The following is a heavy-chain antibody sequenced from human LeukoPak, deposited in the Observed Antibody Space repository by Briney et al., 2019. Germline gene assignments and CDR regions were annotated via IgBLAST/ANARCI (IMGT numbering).Heavy chain of an antibody. V-gene: IGHV3-74*01. CDR1: GLTFSSYW. J-gene: IGHJ4*02. Sequence: GGSLRLSCAASGLTFSSYWMHWVRQAPGKGLGWVSRINSDGSSTSYADSVKGRFTISRDNAKNTLYLQMNSLRAEDTAVYYCGRDDQVVVMDYWGQGTLVTVSS. CDR2: INSDGSST. CDR3: GRDDQVVVMDY. D-gene: IGHD2-21*01.